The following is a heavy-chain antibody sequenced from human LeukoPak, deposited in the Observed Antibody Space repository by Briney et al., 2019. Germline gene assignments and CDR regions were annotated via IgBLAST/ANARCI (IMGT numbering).Heavy chain of an antibody. Sequence: ASVKVSCKASGGTFSSYAISWVRQAPGQGLEWMGRIIPILGIANYAQKFQGRVTITADKSTSTAYMELSSLRSEDTAVYYCASGRRLTGYYDFDYWGQGTLVTVSS. CDR3: ASGRRLTGYYDFDY. CDR1: GGTFSSYA. D-gene: IGHD3-9*01. J-gene: IGHJ4*02. V-gene: IGHV1-69*04. CDR2: IIPILGIA.